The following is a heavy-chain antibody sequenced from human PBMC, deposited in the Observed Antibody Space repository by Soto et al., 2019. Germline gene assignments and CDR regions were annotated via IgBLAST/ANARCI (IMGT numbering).Heavy chain of an antibody. D-gene: IGHD5-12*01. Sequence: QVQLVQSGAEVKKPGASVKVSCKASGYTFTRSGISWVRQAPGQGLEWMGWISTYNGDTNYAQTFQGRVTMTTDKSTSTVYMELRSLRSDDTAVYYCAREGVAPYYSYGMDVWGQGTPVTVSS. J-gene: IGHJ6*02. CDR3: AREGVAPYYSYGMDV. CDR2: ISTYNGDT. CDR1: GYTFTRSG. V-gene: IGHV1-18*01.